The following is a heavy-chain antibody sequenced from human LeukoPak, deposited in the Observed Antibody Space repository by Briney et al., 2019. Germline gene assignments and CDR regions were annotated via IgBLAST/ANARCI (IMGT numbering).Heavy chain of an antibody. V-gene: IGHV4-39*07. D-gene: IGHD5-18*01. CDR2: IYYSGST. J-gene: IGHJ2*01. Sequence: SETLSLTFTVSGGSISSSSYYWGWIRQPPGKGLEWIGSIYYSGSTYYNPSLKSRVTISVDTSKNQFSLKLSSVTAADTAVYYCARDARMVDTAMVLYWYFDLWGRGTLVTVSS. CDR1: GGSISSSSYY. CDR3: ARDARMVDTAMVLYWYFDL.